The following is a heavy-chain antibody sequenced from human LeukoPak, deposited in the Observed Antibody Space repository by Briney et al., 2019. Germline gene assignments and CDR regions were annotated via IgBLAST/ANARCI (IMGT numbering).Heavy chain of an antibody. CDR1: GFTFSNYW. CDR3: TRGGYWVDY. J-gene: IGHJ4*02. CDR2: IKPDGSEK. V-gene: IGHV3-7*01. D-gene: IGHD2-15*01. Sequence: GGSLRLSCASSGFTFSNYWMSWVRQAPGMGLEWVANIKPDGSEKHYVDSVKGRFTISRDNAKNPLYLQMNSLRVEDTAVYYCTRGGYWVDYWGQGTLITVPS.